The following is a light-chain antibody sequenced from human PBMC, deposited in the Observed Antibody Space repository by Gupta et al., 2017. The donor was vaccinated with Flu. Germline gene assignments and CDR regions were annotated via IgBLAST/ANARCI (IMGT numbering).Light chain of an antibody. CDR2: QVA. V-gene: IGKV2-30*01. J-gene: IGKJ2*01. Sequence: GRSSRSFVYTEGNTYLNWLQQRPGQSPRRLIYQVAIRDSGVPDRFSGSGSGTDFTLKISRGEAEDVGVYYCLQGTHWPPYTFGQGTKLEIK. CDR1: RSFVYTEGNTY. CDR3: LQGTHWPPYT.